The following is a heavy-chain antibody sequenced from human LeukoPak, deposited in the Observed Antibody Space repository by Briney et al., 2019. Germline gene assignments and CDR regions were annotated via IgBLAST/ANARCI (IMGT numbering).Heavy chain of an antibody. CDR2: IVHNGIDK. J-gene: IGHJ4*02. D-gene: IGHD3-22*01. CDR3: SRVLGGYGHVVFAY. Sequence: PGTSLRLSCAASGLTFRSSGMHWVRQAPGKGPEWVAFIVHNGIDKYYVDSVKGRFTLSRDNAKNSLYLQMNSLRAEDTAVYYCSRVLGGYGHVVFAYWGQGTLVTVSS. CDR1: GLTFRSSG. V-gene: IGHV3-30*03.